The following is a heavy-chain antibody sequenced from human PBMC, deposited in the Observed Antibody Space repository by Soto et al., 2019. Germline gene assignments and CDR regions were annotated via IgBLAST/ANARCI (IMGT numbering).Heavy chain of an antibody. CDR1: GFPFSRRA. V-gene: IGHV3-21*02. D-gene: IGHD3-22*01. CDR2: INTSRYT. J-gene: IGHJ5*02. Sequence: EVQLVESGGGLVKPGGALRLSCAASGFPFSRRAMSWIRQAPGGGLEWVASINTSRYTSYADSVKGRFTISRDNGENSLFLQMDSLRGDDTAVYYCARINYFDTSGDGWDLNHWGQGALATVSS. CDR3: ARINYFDTSGDGWDLNH.